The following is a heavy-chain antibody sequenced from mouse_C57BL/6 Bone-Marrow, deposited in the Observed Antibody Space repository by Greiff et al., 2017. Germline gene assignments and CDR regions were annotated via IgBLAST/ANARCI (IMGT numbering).Heavy chain of an antibody. V-gene: IGHV1-52*01. Sequence: QVQLQQPGAELVRPGSSVKLSCKASGYTFTSYWMHWVKQRPIQGLEWIGNIDPSDSETHYNQKFKDKATLTVDKSSSTAYMQLSSLTSEDSAVYYCARLSAYGSSYGWYFDVWGTGTTVTVSS. CDR3: ARLSAYGSSYGWYFDV. CDR2: IDPSDSET. CDR1: GYTFTSYW. J-gene: IGHJ1*03. D-gene: IGHD1-1*01.